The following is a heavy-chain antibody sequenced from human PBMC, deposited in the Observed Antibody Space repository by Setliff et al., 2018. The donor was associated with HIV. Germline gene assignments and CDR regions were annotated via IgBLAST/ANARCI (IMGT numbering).Heavy chain of an antibody. CDR3: ARLGRAIDDGGSSLRLDF. CDR2: IYTSGST. J-gene: IGHJ4*02. V-gene: IGHV4-4*09. Sequence: KPSETLSLTCTVSGGSISSYYWSWIRQPPGKGLEWIGYIYTSGSTNYNPSLRSRVTISIETSNTRFSLWLRSATAADTATYFCARLGRAIDDGGSSLRLDFWGQGMLVTVSS. D-gene: IGHD2-21*01. CDR1: GGSISSYY.